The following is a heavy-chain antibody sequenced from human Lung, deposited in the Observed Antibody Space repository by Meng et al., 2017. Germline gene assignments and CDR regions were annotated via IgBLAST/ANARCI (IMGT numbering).Heavy chain of an antibody. CDR1: GGSFSDSY. D-gene: IGHD4-11*01. Sequence: QVHLQQWGAGLLKPSETLSLTGVVSGGSFSDSYWSWIRQPPGKGLEWIGEINHSGSTNYNPSLESRATISVDTSQNNLSLKLSSVTAADSAVYYCARGPTTMAHDFDYWGQGTLVTVSS. CDR3: ARGPTTMAHDFDY. J-gene: IGHJ4*02. V-gene: IGHV4-34*01. CDR2: INHSGST.